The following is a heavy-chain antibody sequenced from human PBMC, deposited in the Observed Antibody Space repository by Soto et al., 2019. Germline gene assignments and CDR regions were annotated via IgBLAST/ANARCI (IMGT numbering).Heavy chain of an antibody. V-gene: IGHV3-23*01. CDR1: GFTFSSYA. Sequence: SLRLSCAASGFTFSSYAMSWVRQAPGKGLEWVSAISGSGGSTYYADSVKGRFTISRDNSKNTLYLQMNSLRAEDTAVYYCAKGVGVRGFYFDYWGQGTLVTVSS. D-gene: IGHD3-10*01. CDR2: ISGSGGST. CDR3: AKGVGVRGFYFDY. J-gene: IGHJ4*02.